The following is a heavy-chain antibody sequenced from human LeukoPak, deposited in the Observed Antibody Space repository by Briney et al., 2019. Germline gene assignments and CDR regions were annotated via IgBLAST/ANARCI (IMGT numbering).Heavy chain of an antibody. D-gene: IGHD4-17*01. CDR2: ILYDGTNK. CDR3: ARDFRDYRDYVAYFDS. J-gene: IGHJ4*02. Sequence: GGSLRLSCAASGFTFSNYGLHWVRQAPGKGLEWVAVILYDGTNKYYADSVKGRFTISRDNSRNTLYLQMNSLRAEDTAVYYCARDFRDYRDYVAYFDSWGQGTLVTVSS. V-gene: IGHV3-30-3*01. CDR1: GFTFSNYG.